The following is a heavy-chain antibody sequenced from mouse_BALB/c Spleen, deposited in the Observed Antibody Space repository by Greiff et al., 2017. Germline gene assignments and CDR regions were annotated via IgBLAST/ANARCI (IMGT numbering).Heavy chain of an antibody. CDR3: ARRYEGYFDY. Sequence: VLGVESGAELVRPGVSVKISCKGSGYTFTDYAMHWVKQSHAKSLEWIGVISTYYGDASYNQKFKGKATMTVDKSSSTAYMELARLTSEDSAIYYCARRYEGYFDYWGQGTTLTVSA. CDR1: GYTFTDYA. J-gene: IGHJ2*01. D-gene: IGHD2-14*01. CDR2: ISTYYGDA. V-gene: IGHV1S137*01.